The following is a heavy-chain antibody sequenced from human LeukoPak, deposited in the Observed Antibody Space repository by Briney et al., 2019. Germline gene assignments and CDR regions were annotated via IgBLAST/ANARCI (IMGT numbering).Heavy chain of an antibody. V-gene: IGHV4-39*01. J-gene: IGHJ3*02. Sequence: PSETLSLTCTVSGGSISSSDYYWGWIRQLPGKGLEWIGSVYYSGSTYYNPSLKSRVTISVDTSKNQFSLKLSSVTAADTAVYYCARPEDRITIFGDAFDIWGQGTMVTVSS. CDR3: ARPEDRITIFGDAFDI. CDR1: GGSISSSDYY. CDR2: VYYSGST. D-gene: IGHD3-3*01.